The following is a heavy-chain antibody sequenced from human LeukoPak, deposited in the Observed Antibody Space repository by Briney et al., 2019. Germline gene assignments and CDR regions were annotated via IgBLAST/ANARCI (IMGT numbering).Heavy chain of an antibody. CDR2: ISHSGPT. CDR3: ARGSGYGYYYYGMDV. Sequence: SETLSLTCTVSTYSISSDYFWGWIRQPPGKGLEWIGSISHSGPTYYNPSLKSRVTISVNTSKNQFSLKLSSVTAADTAVYYCARGSGYGYYYYGMDVWGQGTTVTVSS. J-gene: IGHJ6*02. V-gene: IGHV4-38-2*02. CDR1: TYSISSDYF. D-gene: IGHD5-12*01.